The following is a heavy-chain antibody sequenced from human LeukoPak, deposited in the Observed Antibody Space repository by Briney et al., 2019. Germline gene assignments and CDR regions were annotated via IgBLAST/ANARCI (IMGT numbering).Heavy chain of an antibody. J-gene: IGHJ4*02. D-gene: IGHD4-17*01. V-gene: IGHV3-23*01. CDR2: ISGSGGST. Sequence: PGGSLRLSCAASGYTFSSYAMSWVRQAPGKGLEWVSAISGSGGSTYYADSVKGRFTISRDNSKNTLYLQMNSLRAEDTAVYYCAKIGEYGDYFDYWGQGTLVTVSS. CDR3: AKIGEYGDYFDY. CDR1: GYTFSSYA.